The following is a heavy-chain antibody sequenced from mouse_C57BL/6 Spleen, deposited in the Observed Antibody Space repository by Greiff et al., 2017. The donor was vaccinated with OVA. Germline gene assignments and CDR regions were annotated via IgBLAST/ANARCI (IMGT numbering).Heavy chain of an antibody. CDR2: IHPNSGST. V-gene: IGHV1-64*01. D-gene: IGHD2-1*01. Sequence: VQLQQPGAELVKPGASVKLSCKASGYTFTSYWMHWVKQRPGQGLEWIGMIHPNSGSTNYNEKFKSKATLTVDKSSSTAYMQLSSLTSEDSAVYYCARGAYGNYEFDYWGQGTTLTVSS. CDR1: GYTFTSYW. CDR3: ARGAYGNYEFDY. J-gene: IGHJ2*01.